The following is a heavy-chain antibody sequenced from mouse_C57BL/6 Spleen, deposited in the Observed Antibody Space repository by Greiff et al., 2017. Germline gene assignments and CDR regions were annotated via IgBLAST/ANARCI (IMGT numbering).Heavy chain of an antibody. CDR3: ARSRLRLHYYAMDY. V-gene: IGHV14-2*01. CDR2: IDPEDGET. D-gene: IGHD3-2*02. J-gene: IGHJ4*01. Sequence: EVMLVESGAELVKPGASVKLSCTASGFNIKDYYMHWVKQRTEQGLEWIGRIDPEDGETKYAPKFQGKATITADTSSNTAYLQLSSLTSEDTAVYYCARSRLRLHYYAMDYWGQGTSVTVSS. CDR1: GFNIKDYY.